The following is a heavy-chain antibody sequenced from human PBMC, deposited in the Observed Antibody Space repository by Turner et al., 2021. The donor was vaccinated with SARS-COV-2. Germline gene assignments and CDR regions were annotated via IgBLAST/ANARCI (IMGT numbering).Heavy chain of an antibody. CDR1: GGTFSSYA. CDR2: IIPIFGTT. Sequence: QVQLVQSGAEVKKPGSSVKVSCKASGGTFSSYAPSWVRQAPGQGLEWMGGIIPIFGTTNYAQKFQARVTITADESTSTAYMELSSLRSEDTAVYYCARVGSSVVPYYYSGVDVWGQGTTVTVSS. J-gene: IGHJ6*02. D-gene: IGHD3-22*01. V-gene: IGHV1-69*01. CDR3: ARVGSSVVPYYYSGVDV.